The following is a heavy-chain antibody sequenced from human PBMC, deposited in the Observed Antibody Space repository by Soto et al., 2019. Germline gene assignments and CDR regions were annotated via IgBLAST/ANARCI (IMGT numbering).Heavy chain of an antibody. D-gene: IGHD4-4*01. CDR3: ARIRYSNSPRYYYGMDV. CDR2: IYSNDDK. Sequence: SGPTLVNPTQTLTLTCTFSGFSLSTSGVGVGWVRQPPGKALEWLALIYSNDDKRFSPSLKSRLTITKDTSKSQVVLTLTNLDPVDTATYYCARIRYSNSPRYYYGMDVWGHGTTVTVSS. J-gene: IGHJ6*02. CDR1: GFSLSTSGVG. V-gene: IGHV2-5*01.